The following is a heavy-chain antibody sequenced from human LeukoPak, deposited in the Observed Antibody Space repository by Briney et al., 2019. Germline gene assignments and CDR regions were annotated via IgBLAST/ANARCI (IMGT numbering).Heavy chain of an antibody. CDR1: GGTFSSYA. CDR2: IIPILGIA. Sequence: ASVKVSCKASGGTFSSYAIIWVRQAPGQGLEWMGRIIPILGIANYAQKFQGRVTITADKSTSTAYMELSSLRSEDTAVYYCARAQYYYDSSGYYYETDAFDIWGQGTMVTVSS. J-gene: IGHJ3*02. D-gene: IGHD3-22*01. CDR3: ARAQYYYDSSGYYYETDAFDI. V-gene: IGHV1-69*04.